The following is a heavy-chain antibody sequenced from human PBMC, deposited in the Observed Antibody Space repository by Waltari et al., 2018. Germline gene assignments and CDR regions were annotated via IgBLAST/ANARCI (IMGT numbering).Heavy chain of an antibody. CDR1: GFTVGSNY. CDR2: IYSGGST. V-gene: IGHV3-53*01. CDR3: ARTRGYSGYAAFDY. Sequence: EVKRGGSGGGLIQPGGSLRLSCAASGFTVGSNYMGWVRQAPGKGLEWVSVIYSGGSTYYADSVKGRFTISRDNSKNTLYLQMNSLRAEDTAVYYCARTRGYSGYAAFDYWGQGTLVTVSS. J-gene: IGHJ4*02. D-gene: IGHD5-12*01.